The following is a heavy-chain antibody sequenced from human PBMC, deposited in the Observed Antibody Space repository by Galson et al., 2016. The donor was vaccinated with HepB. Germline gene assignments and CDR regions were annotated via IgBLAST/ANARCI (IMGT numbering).Heavy chain of an antibody. V-gene: IGHV3-11*01. CDR1: GYSFSDYY. D-gene: IGHD1/OR15-1a*01. J-gene: IGHJ4*02. CDR2: MSSLDGII. CDR3: ASQLWNTAY. Sequence: SLRLSCAASGYSFSDYYMSWIRQAPGKGPEWVAYMSSLDGIIDYADSVKGRFTISRDNSKNTLNLQMNDLRVDDTAVYYCASQLWNTAYWGQGTLVTVSS.